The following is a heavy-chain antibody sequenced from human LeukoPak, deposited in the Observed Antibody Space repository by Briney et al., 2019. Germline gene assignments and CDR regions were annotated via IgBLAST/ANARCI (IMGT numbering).Heavy chain of an antibody. CDR3: ATVKISIIRGLYFDY. J-gene: IGHJ4*02. CDR1: GGTFSSYA. CDR2: IIPILGIA. Sequence: SVKVSCKASGGTFSSYAISWVRQAPGQGLERMGRIIPILGIANYAQKFQGRVTITADKSTSTAYMELRSLRSDDTAVYYCATVKISIIRGLYFDYWGQGTLVTVSS. V-gene: IGHV1-69*04. D-gene: IGHD3-10*01.